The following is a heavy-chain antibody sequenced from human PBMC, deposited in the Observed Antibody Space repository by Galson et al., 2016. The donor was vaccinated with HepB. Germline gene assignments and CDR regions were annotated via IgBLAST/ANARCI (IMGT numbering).Heavy chain of an antibody. J-gene: IGHJ4*02. Sequence: SVKVSCKASGYSFASHSISWVRQAPGQGLEWMGYITTYSGDTYYAPNLQGRVTMTTDTFTRTAYMELRSLRSDDTAVYYCARDRDNYGSGSDYWGQGTLVTVSS. D-gene: IGHD3-10*01. CDR1: GYSFASHS. V-gene: IGHV1-18*01. CDR3: ARDRDNYGSGSDY. CDR2: ITTYSGDT.